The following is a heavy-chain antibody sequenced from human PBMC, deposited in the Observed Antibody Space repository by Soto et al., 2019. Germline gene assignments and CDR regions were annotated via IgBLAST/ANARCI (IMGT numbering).Heavy chain of an antibody. Sequence: PGGSLRLSCAASGFTFSTYAMIWVRQAPGKGLEWVSVITGSGGSTYYADSVKGRFTISRDTSKNTLFLQMNSLRAEDTAVYYCAKGRDGDYGGNDFWGQRTLVIGSS. J-gene: IGHJ4*02. D-gene: IGHD4-17*01. CDR1: GFTFSTYA. V-gene: IGHV3-23*01. CDR2: ITGSGGST. CDR3: AKGRDGDYGGNDF.